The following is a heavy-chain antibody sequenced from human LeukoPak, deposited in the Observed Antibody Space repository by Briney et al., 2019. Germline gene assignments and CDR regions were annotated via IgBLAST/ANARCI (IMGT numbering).Heavy chain of an antibody. D-gene: IGHD6-19*01. CDR3: AKAPYYSSGHGYYFDY. CDR1: GFTFSSYA. Sequence: GGCLRLSCAASGFTFSSYAIIWVRQAQGKGREWVSGISGSSGSTYYADSGKGRFTISRDNSKNTLYLQMNSLSAEDTAVYYCAKAPYYSSGHGYYFDYWGQGTLVTVSS. V-gene: IGHV3-23*01. J-gene: IGHJ4*02. CDR2: ISGSSGST.